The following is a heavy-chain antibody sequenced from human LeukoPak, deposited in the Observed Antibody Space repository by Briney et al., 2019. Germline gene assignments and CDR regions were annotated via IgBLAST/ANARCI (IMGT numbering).Heavy chain of an antibody. CDR3: ARGGISSSSIPYFDY. CDR1: GFTFDDYG. D-gene: IGHD6-6*01. Sequence: GGSLRLSCAASGFTFDDYGMSWVRQAPGKGLEWVSGINWNGGNTGYADSVKGRFTISRDNAKNSLYLQMNSLRAEDTALYHCARGGISSSSIPYFDYWGQETLVTVSS. V-gene: IGHV3-20*01. J-gene: IGHJ4*02. CDR2: INWNGGNT.